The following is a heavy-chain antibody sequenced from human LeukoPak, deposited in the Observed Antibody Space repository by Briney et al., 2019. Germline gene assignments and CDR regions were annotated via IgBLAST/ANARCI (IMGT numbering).Heavy chain of an antibody. V-gene: IGHV1-46*02. D-gene: IGHD6-25*01. CDR3: ARVGSAAATADY. CDR2: INPRGGST. CDR1: GYTFNGYY. Sequence: ASVKVSCKASGYTFNGYYMHWMRQAPGQGPEWMGIINPRGGSTDYSQKFQGRITMTSDTSTSTVYMELSSLRSDDTAVYFCARVGSAAATADYWGQGTLVTVSS. J-gene: IGHJ4*02.